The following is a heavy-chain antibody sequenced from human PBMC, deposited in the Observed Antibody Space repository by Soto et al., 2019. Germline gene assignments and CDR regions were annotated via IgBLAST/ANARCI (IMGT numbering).Heavy chain of an antibody. CDR1: GFSFSDHG. D-gene: IGHD3-9*01. CDR2: TSGSGGTT. CDR3: AKTSKTTILTVYDV. V-gene: IGHV3-23*01. Sequence: EVQLLESGGGLVQPGGSLRLSCEASGFSFSDHGMSWVRQAPGKGLEWVSVTSGSGGTTYYVDSVKGRLTISRDNSKNTLYLQMNSLRVEDTAVYYCAKTSKTTILTVYDVWGRGTTVTVSS. J-gene: IGHJ6*02.